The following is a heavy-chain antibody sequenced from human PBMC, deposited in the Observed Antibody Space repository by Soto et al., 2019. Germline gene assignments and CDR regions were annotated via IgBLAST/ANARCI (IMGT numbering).Heavy chain of an antibody. CDR1: GFIFSHLC. CDR2: ICPRGITT. V-gene: IGHV3-48*02. Sequence: PGRSLRLSCAASGFIFSHLCMIWARQAPGKGLEWVAYICPRGITTYYADSVKGRFTLSRDNAHNSLYLQMDSLRDDDTAVYYCASVDRSTVETMLFDYWGQGTPVTASS. CDR3: ASVDRSTVETMLFDY. J-gene: IGHJ4*02. D-gene: IGHD5-12*01.